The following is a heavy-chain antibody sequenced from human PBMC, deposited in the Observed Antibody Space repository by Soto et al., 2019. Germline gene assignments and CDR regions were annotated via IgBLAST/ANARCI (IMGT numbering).Heavy chain of an antibody. J-gene: IGHJ4*02. D-gene: IGHD1-1*01. CDR1: GFSFSSYG. CDR3: AKQESDWNDHSDY. CDR2: ISYDGTDE. Sequence: QVQLVESGGGVVQPGRSLRLSCAASGFSFSSYGMHWVRQAPGKGLEWVAMISYDGTDEYYADSVKGRFTISRDNSKNAVYLQMNSLRAEDTAVYYGAKQESDWNDHSDYWGQGTLVTVSS. V-gene: IGHV3-30*18.